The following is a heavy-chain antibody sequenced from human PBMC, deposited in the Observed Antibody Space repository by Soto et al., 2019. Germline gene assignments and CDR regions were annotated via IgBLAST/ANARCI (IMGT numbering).Heavy chain of an antibody. D-gene: IGHD3-3*01. CDR2: IDPSDSYT. CDR3: ARHRSITIFGLVTQVGWFDP. Sequence: EVQLVQSGAEVKKPGESLRISCKGSGYSFTSYWISWVRQMPGKGLEWMGRIDPSDSYTNYSPSFQGYVTISADKSISTAYLQWSSLKASDTAMYYCARHRSITIFGLVTQVGWFDPWGQGTLVTVSS. J-gene: IGHJ5*02. CDR1: GYSFTSYW. V-gene: IGHV5-10-1*03.